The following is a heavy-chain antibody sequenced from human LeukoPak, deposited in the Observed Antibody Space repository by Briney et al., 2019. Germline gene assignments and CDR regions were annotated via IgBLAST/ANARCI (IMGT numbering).Heavy chain of an antibody. CDR2: IKQDGSEK. Sequence: GGSLRLSCAASGFTFSSYWMGWVRQAPGKGLEWVANIKQDGSEKYYVDSVKGRFTISRDDSKNTLYLQMNNLRAEDTALYYCARRRGNQQPIDYWGQGTLVTVSS. D-gene: IGHD2-2*01. CDR1: GFTFSSYW. V-gene: IGHV3-7*03. J-gene: IGHJ4*02. CDR3: ARRRGNQQPIDY.